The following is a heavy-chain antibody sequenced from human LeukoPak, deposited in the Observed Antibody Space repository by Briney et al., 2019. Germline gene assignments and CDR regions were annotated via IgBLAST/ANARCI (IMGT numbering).Heavy chain of an antibody. CDR3: ATDRYCSSTSCYTAPSVFDP. V-gene: IGHV1-24*01. J-gene: IGHJ5*02. D-gene: IGHD2-2*02. CDR1: GYTLTELS. Sequence: ASVKVSCKVSGYTLTELSMHWVRQAPGKGLEWMGGSDPEDGETIYAQKFQGRVTMTEDTSTDTAYMELSSLRSEDTAVYYCATDRYCSSTSCYTAPSVFDPWGQGTLVTVSS. CDR2: SDPEDGET.